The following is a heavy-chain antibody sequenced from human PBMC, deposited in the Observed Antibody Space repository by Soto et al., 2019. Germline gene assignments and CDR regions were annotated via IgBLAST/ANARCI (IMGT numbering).Heavy chain of an antibody. Sequence: ASVKVSCKASGYTFTSYGISWVRQAPGQGLEWMGWISAYNGNTNYAQKLQGRVTMTTDTSTSTAYVELRSLRSDDTAVYYCARDLVTMVRGVIISFPYYYYGMDVWGQGTTVT. CDR3: ARDLVTMVRGVIISFPYYYYGMDV. CDR2: ISAYNGNT. V-gene: IGHV1-18*01. J-gene: IGHJ6*01. D-gene: IGHD3-10*01. CDR1: GYTFTSYG.